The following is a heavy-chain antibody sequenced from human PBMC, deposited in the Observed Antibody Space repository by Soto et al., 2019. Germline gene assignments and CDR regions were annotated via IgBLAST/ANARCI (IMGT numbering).Heavy chain of an antibody. CDR1: GFTFSNYP. CDR2: ISGSGGST. J-gene: IGHJ4*02. D-gene: IGHD6-13*01. Sequence: PGGSLRLSCAASGFTFSNYPMSWVRQAPGKGLEWVSAISGSGGSTYYADSVKGRFTISRDNSKNTLYLQMNSLRAEDTAVYYCAKLEGYSSSWTSTGYWGQGTLVTVSS. CDR3: AKLEGYSSSWTSTGY. V-gene: IGHV3-23*01.